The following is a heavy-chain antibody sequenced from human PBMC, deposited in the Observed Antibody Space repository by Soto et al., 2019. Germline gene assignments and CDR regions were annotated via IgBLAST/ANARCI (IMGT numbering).Heavy chain of an antibody. CDR2: IYYSGST. D-gene: IGHD6-19*01. Sequence: SETLSLTCTVSGGSISSYYWSWIRQPPGKGLEWIGYIYYSGSTNYNPSLKSRVTISVDTSKNQFSLKLSSVTAADTAVYYCARGQWLVPNWFDPWGQGTLVTVSS. J-gene: IGHJ5*02. CDR3: ARGQWLVPNWFDP. CDR1: GGSISSYY. V-gene: IGHV4-59*01.